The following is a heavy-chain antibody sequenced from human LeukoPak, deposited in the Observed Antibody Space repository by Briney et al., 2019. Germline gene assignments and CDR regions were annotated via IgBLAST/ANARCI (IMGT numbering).Heavy chain of an antibody. CDR2: IYYSGST. CDR1: GGSISSYY. J-gene: IGHJ5*02. D-gene: IGHD3-22*01. CDR3: ASPRGYYVDWFDP. Sequence: SETLSLTCTVSGGSISSYYWSWIRQPPGKGLEWIGYIYYSGSTNYNPSLKSRVTISVDTSKNQFSLKLSSVTAADTAVYYCASPRGYYVDWFDPWGQGTLVTVSS. V-gene: IGHV4-59*01.